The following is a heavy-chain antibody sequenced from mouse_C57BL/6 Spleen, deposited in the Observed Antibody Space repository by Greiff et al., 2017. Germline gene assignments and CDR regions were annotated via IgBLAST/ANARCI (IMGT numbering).Heavy chain of an antibody. D-gene: IGHD2-12*01. CDR3: ARHEDERRGYYSAMDY. CDR1: GYTFTEYT. CDR2: FYPGSGSI. V-gene: IGHV1-62-2*01. J-gene: IGHJ4*01. Sequence: QVHVKQSGAELVKPGASVKLSCKASGYTFTEYTIHWVKQRSGQGLEWIGWFYPGSGSIKYNEKFKDKATLTADKSSGTVYMEPSRLTSEDSAVYFCARHEDERRGYYSAMDYWGQGTSVTVSS.